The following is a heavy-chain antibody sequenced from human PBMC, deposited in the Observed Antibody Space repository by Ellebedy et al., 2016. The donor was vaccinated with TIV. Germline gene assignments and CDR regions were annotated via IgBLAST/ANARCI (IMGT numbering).Heavy chain of an antibody. CDR3: AKVLQLPPLPPRSWYYYGMDV. CDR1: GFTFSSYA. D-gene: IGHD2-2*01. Sequence: PGGSLRLSCAASGFTFSSYAMSWVRQAPGKGLEWVSAISGSGGSTYYADSVKGRFTISRDNSKNTLYLQMNSLRAEDTAVYYCAKVLQLPPLPPRSWYYYGMDVWGQGTTVTVSS. J-gene: IGHJ6*02. CDR2: ISGSGGST. V-gene: IGHV3-23*01.